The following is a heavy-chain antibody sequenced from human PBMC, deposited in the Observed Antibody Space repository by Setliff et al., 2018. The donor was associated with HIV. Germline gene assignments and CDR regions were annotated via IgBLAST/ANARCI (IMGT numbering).Heavy chain of an antibody. J-gene: IGHJ4*02. Sequence: SETLSLTCTVSGGSISSYYWNWIRQPPGKGLEWIGNMFYSGSTNYNPSLKSRVTMSVDTSNNQFSPKLSSVTAADTAVYHCARSYCSSTSCSYYFDYWGQGTLVTVSS. D-gene: IGHD2-2*01. V-gene: IGHV4-59*01. CDR1: GGSISSYY. CDR2: MFYSGST. CDR3: ARSYCSSTSCSYYFDY.